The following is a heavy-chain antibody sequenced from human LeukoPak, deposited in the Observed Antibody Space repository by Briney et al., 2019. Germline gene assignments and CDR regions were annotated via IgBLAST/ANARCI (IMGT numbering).Heavy chain of an antibody. CDR2: ISSSSSYI. Sequence: PGGSLRLSCAASGFTFSSYSMNWVRQAPGKGLEWVSSISSSSSYIYYADSVKGRFTISRDNAKNSLYLQMNSLRAEDTALYYCAKDEDYDSSGYYGYWGQGTLVTVSS. V-gene: IGHV3-21*04. CDR1: GFTFSSYS. CDR3: AKDEDYDSSGYYGY. J-gene: IGHJ4*02. D-gene: IGHD3-22*01.